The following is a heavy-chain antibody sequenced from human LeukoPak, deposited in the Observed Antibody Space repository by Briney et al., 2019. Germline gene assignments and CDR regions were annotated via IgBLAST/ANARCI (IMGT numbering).Heavy chain of an antibody. CDR3: ARDGTVTAGPFDP. V-gene: IGHV3-30*03. Sequence: GGSLRLSCAASGFTFSSHGMHWVRQAPGKGLEWVALISYDGVNKYYADSVKGRFTISRDNSKNTLYLQMNSLRAEDTAVYYCARDGTVTAGPFDPWGRGTLVTVSS. D-gene: IGHD4-11*01. CDR1: GFTFSSHG. CDR2: ISYDGVNK. J-gene: IGHJ5*02.